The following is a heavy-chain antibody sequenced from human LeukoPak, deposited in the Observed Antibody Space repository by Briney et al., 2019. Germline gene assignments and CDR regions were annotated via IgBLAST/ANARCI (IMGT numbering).Heavy chain of an antibody. J-gene: IGHJ4*02. CDR2: ISAYNGNT. CDR1: GYTFTSYG. Sequence: ASVKVSCKASGYTFTSYGISWVRQAPGQGLEWMGWISAYNGNTNYAQKLQGRVTMTTDTFTSTAYMELRSLRSDDTAVYYCARVGYYESSGYYEYWGQGTLVTVSS. V-gene: IGHV1-18*01. D-gene: IGHD3-22*01. CDR3: ARVGYYESSGYYEY.